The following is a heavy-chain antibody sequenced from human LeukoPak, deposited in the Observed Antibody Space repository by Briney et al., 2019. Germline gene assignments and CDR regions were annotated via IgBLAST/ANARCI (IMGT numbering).Heavy chain of an antibody. CDR2: VNHSGST. V-gene: IGHV4-34*01. J-gene: IGHJ4*02. CDR1: GGSFSGYY. CDR3: ARVTRRTGTSY. Sequence: SETLSLTCAVYGGSFSGYYWSWIRQPPGKGLEWIGEVNHSGSTNYNPSLKSRVTISVDTSKNQFSLKLSSVTAADTAVYYCARVTRRTGTSYWGQGTLVTVSS. D-gene: IGHD1-7*01.